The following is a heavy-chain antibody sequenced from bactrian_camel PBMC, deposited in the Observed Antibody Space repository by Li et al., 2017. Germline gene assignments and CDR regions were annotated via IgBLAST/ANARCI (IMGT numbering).Heavy chain of an antibody. V-gene: IGHV3S53*01. CDR3: AACVIGIYNYKY. CDR2: LNGGNYE. J-gene: IGHJ4*01. Sequence: HVQLVESGGGSVQTGGSPRLSCAFSDEIASLYCLGWIRQVPGKEREGVAALNGGNYESYADSVKDRFTISRNNDMNMIYLQMNSLKTDDTAVYYCAACVIGIYNYKYWGQGTQVTVS. CDR1: DEIASLYC. D-gene: IGHD3*01.